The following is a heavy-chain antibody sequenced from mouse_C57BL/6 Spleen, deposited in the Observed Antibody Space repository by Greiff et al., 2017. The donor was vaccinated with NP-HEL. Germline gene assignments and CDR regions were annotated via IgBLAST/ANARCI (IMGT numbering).Heavy chain of an antibody. Sequence: VQLQQSGPELVKPGASVKISCKASGYTFTDYYMNWVKQSHGKSLEWIGDINPNNGGTSYNQKFKGKATLTVDKSSSTAYMELRSLTSEDSAVYYCARVNWWYFDVWGTGTTVTVSS. D-gene: IGHD4-1*02. CDR3: ARVNWWYFDV. CDR2: INPNNGGT. CDR1: GYTFTDYY. V-gene: IGHV1-26*01. J-gene: IGHJ1*03.